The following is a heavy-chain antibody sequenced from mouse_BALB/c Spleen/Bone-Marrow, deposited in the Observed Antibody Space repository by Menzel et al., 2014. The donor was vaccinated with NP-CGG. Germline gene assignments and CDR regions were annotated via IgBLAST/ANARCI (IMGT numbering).Heavy chain of an antibody. CDR2: IDPANGNT. J-gene: IGHJ3*01. V-gene: IGHV14-3*02. CDR1: GFNIKDTY. CDR3: ASYYYGSSGFAY. Sequence: VQLKESGAELVKPGASVKLSCTASGFNIKDTYMYWVKQRPEQGLEWIGRIDPANGNTKYDPKFQGKATITADTSSNTAYLQLSSLTSEDTAVYYCASYYYGSSGFAYWGQGTLVTVSA. D-gene: IGHD1-1*01.